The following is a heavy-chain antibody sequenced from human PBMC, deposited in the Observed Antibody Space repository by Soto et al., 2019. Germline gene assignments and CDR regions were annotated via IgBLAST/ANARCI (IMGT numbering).Heavy chain of an antibody. V-gene: IGHV3-23*01. D-gene: IGHD2-2*01. CDR2: ISGSGGSP. CDR3: AKEGTSVLYYFDY. J-gene: IGHJ4*02. CDR1: XXXXXXXX. Sequence: EVQLLEAGGGLVQPGGSXXXXXXXXXXXXXXXXXXXXXQAPGKGLEWVSTISGSGGSPYYADFVKGRFTISRDNSKNTLYLQKNSLRAGDSAIYYCAKEGTSVLYYFDYWGQGTLVTVSS.